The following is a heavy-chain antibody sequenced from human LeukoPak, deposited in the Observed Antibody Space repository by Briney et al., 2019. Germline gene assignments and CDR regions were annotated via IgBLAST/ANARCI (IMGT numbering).Heavy chain of an antibody. CDR2: VSADGRTQ. V-gene: IGHV3-30*03. Sequence: GGSLRLSCAASGFTFSGYSMNWVRQAPGKGLEWVTVVSADGRTQLYSDSVKGRFTVSRDNSLNTLHLQMSSLKTEDTAVYYCAREFGHNRWYFDYWGQGALVTVSS. CDR3: AREFGHNRWYFDY. CDR1: GFTFSGYS. D-gene: IGHD5-24*01. J-gene: IGHJ4*02.